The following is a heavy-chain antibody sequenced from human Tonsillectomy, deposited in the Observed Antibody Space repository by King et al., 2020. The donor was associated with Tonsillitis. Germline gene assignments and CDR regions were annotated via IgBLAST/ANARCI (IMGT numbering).Heavy chain of an antibody. V-gene: IGHV1-8*01. D-gene: IGHD6-19*01. CDR1: GYTFTSYD. J-gene: IGHJ6*02. CDR2: MNPNSGNT. CDR3: ASQRARQWGPYYYYGMDV. Sequence: QLVQSGAEVKKPGASVKVSCKASGYTFTSYDINWVRQATGQGLEWMGWMNPNSGNTGYAQKFQGRVTMTRNTSISTAYMELSSLRSEDTAVYYCASQRARQWGPYYYYGMDVWGQGTTVTVSS.